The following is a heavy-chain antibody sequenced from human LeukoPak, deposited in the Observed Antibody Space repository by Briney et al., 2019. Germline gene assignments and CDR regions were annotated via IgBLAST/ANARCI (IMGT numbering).Heavy chain of an antibody. J-gene: IGHJ3*02. CDR3: ATPRDTNGFDI. V-gene: IGHV3-21*04. Sequence: PGGSLSLSCAASGFTFSSYSMNWVRQAPGKGLEWVSSISSSSSYIYYADSVKGRFTISRDNSKNTVYLQMNSLRADDTAVYYCATPRDTNGFDIWGQGTMVTVSS. D-gene: IGHD3-10*01. CDR1: GFTFSSYS. CDR2: ISSSSSYI.